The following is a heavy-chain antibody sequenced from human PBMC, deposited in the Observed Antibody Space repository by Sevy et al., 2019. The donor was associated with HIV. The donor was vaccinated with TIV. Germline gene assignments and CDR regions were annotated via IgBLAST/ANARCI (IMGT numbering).Heavy chain of an antibody. CDR2: IYWNDDK. J-gene: IGHJ5*02. Sequence: SGPTLVKPTQTLTLTCTFSGFSLSTSGVGVGWIRQPPGKALEWLALIYWNDDKRYSPSLKSRLTITKDTSTNQVVLTITNMDPVDTSTCYCANSARVSPRPELPTFDPWGQGTLVTVSS. CDR3: ANSARVSPRPELPTFDP. CDR1: GFSLSTSGVG. V-gene: IGHV2-5*01. D-gene: IGHD1-26*01.